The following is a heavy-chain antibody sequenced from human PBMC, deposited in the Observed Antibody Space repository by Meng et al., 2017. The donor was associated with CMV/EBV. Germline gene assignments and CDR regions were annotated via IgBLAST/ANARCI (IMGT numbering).Heavy chain of an antibody. J-gene: IGHJ5*02. CDR3: AGFTFGGVIVRWFDP. D-gene: IGHD3-16*02. V-gene: IGHV4-34*01. CDR2: INHSGST. CDR1: GGSFSGYY. Sequence: VSGGSFSGYYWSWIRQPPGKGLEWIGEINHSGSTNYHPSLKSRVTISVDTSKNQFSLKLSSVTAADTAVYYCAGFTFGGVIVRWFDPWGQGTLVTVSS.